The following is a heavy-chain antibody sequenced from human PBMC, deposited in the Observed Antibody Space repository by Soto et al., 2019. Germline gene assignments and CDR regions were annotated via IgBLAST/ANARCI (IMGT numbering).Heavy chain of an antibody. D-gene: IGHD6-19*01. CDR1: GFTFSSYG. Sequence: QVQLVESGGGVVQPGRSLRLSCAASGFTFSSYGMHWVRQAPGKGLEWVAVISYDGSNKYYADSVKGRFTISRDNSKNTLYLQMNSLRAEDTAVYYWAKDRQWLVETDYYYYGMDVWGQGTTVTVSS. CDR3: AKDRQWLVETDYYYYGMDV. V-gene: IGHV3-30*18. CDR2: ISYDGSNK. J-gene: IGHJ6*02.